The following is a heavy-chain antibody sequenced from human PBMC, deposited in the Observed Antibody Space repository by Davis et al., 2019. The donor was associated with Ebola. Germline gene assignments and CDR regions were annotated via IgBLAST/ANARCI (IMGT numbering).Heavy chain of an antibody. D-gene: IGHD2-15*01. V-gene: IGHV4-59*08. J-gene: IGHJ4*02. CDR2: IYYSGST. Sequence: SETLSLTCTVSGGSISSSYWSWIRQPPGKGLEWIGYIYYSGSTNYNPSLKSRVTISVDTSKNQFSLKLSSVTAADTAVYYCARSSAAHFDYWGQGTLVTVSS. CDR3: ARSSAAHFDY. CDR1: GGSISSSY.